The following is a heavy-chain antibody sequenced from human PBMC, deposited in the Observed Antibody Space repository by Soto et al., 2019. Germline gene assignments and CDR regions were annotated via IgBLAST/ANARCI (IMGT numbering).Heavy chain of an antibody. CDR1: GYTFTSYG. CDR3: ARSYYDFWSGYYRGIYYYGMDV. Sequence: QVQLVQSGAEVKKPGASVKVSCKASGYTFTSYGISWVRQAPGQGLEGMGWISAYNGNTNYAQKLQGRVTMTTDTSTSTAYMELRSLRSDDPAVYYCARSYYDFWSGYYRGIYYYGMDVWGQGTTVTVSS. CDR2: ISAYNGNT. D-gene: IGHD3-3*01. V-gene: IGHV1-18*01. J-gene: IGHJ6*02.